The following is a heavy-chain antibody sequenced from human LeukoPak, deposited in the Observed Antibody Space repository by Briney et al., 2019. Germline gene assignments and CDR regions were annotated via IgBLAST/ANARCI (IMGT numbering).Heavy chain of an antibody. V-gene: IGHV3-30*18. J-gene: IGHJ4*02. CDR2: ISYDGSNK. CDR1: GFTFSSYG. D-gene: IGHD3-10*01. CDR3: AKDPSNYYYYGSDD. Sequence: GGSLRLSCAASGFTFSSYGMHWVRQAPGKRLEWVAVISYDGSNKYYADSVKGRFTISRDNSKNTLYLQMNSLRAEDTAVYYCAKDPSNYYYYGSDDWGQGTLVTVSS.